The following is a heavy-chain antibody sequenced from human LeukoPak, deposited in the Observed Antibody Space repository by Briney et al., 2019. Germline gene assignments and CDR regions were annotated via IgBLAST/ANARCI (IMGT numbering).Heavy chain of an antibody. V-gene: IGHV3-48*01. CDR3: AREHYYDSSGYYYVGYFDY. Sequence: GGSLRLSCAASGFTFSSYSMNWVRQAPGKGLEWVSYISSSSSTIYYADSVKGRFTISRDNSKNTLYLQMNSLRAEDTAVYYCAREHYYDSSGYYYVGYFDYWGQGTLVTVSS. J-gene: IGHJ4*02. CDR1: GFTFSSYS. CDR2: ISSSSSTI. D-gene: IGHD3-22*01.